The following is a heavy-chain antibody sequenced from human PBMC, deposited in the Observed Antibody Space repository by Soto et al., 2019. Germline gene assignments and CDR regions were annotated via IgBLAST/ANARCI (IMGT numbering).Heavy chain of an antibody. CDR2: VSGGGGAT. CDR3: AKGGEWLRCGFHYGMDV. Sequence: EGQLLESGGGLVQPGGSLRLSCEASGFLFRGYVMRWVRQAPGKGLDWVSDVSGGGGATSYADSVKGGFTISRDNSKNTVYLQMNRLRGEDTAVDDCAKGGEWLRCGFHYGMDVWGQGTTVTVS. CDR1: GFLFRGYV. J-gene: IGHJ6*02. D-gene: IGHD5-12*01. V-gene: IGHV3-23*01.